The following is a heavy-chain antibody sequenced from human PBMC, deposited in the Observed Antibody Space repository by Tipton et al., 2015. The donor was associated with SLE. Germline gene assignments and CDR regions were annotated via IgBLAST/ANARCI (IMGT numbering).Heavy chain of an antibody. CDR2: ITSSSSIT. J-gene: IGHJ1*01. CDR3: ASGGDYGDYEYLQH. CDR1: GFTFSSYS. Sequence: SLRLSCAASGFTFSSYSMNWVRQAPGKGLEWVSYITSSSSITDYADSVKGRFTISRDNAKNSLYLQMNSLRVEDTALYYCASGGDYGDYEYLQHWGQGTLVSVSS. V-gene: IGHV3-48*01. D-gene: IGHD4-17*01.